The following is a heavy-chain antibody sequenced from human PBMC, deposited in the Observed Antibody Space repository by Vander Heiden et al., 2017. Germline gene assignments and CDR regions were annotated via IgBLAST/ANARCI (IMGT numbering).Heavy chain of an antibody. CDR3: ARLGWLQFPDYYYGMDV. J-gene: IGHJ6*02. D-gene: IGHD5-12*01. CDR1: GYSFTRYW. CDR2: IYPGDSET. V-gene: IGHV5-51*01. Sequence: EVQLVQSGAEVKKPGESLKISCKGSGYSFTRYWIGWVRQMPGKALEWMGIIYPGDSETRYSPSFQGQVTISADKSISTAYLQWSSLKASDTAMYYCARLGWLQFPDYYYGMDVWGQGTTVTVSS.